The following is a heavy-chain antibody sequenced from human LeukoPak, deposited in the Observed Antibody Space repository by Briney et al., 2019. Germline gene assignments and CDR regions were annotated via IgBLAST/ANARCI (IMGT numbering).Heavy chain of an antibody. J-gene: IGHJ6*03. CDR1: GYTFTSYG. CDR3: AKVAGRAFGEIIVSRARYYMDV. D-gene: IGHD3-16*02. V-gene: IGHV1-18*01. Sequence: ASVKVSCKASGYTFTSYGISWGRQAPGQGLEWMGWISAYNGNTNYAQKLQGRVTMTTDTSTSTAYMELRSLRSDDTAVYYCAKVAGRAFGEIIVSRARYYMDVWGKGTTVTVSS. CDR2: ISAYNGNT.